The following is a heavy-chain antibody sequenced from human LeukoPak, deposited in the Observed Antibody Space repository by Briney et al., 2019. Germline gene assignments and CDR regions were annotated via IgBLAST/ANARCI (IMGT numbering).Heavy chain of an antibody. CDR3: ARGLWYYDSSGLLDY. V-gene: IGHV4-34*01. CDR2: INHSGST. J-gene: IGHJ4*02. CDR1: GGSFSGYY. D-gene: IGHD3-22*01. Sequence: PSETLSLTCAVYGGSFSGYYWSWIRQPPGKGLEWIGEINHSGSTNYNPSLKSRVTISVDTSKSQFSLKLSSVTAADTAVYYCARGLWYYDSSGLLDYWGQGTLVTVSS.